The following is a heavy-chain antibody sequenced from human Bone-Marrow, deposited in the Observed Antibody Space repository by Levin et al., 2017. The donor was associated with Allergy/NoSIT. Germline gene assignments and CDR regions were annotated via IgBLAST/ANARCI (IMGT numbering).Heavy chain of an antibody. CDR1: GYTFINYG. V-gene: IGHV1-18*01. CDR3: ARDSDAATVGFYSWAFDV. D-gene: IGHD2-15*01. Sequence: GASVKVSCKASGYTFINYGVSWLRLAPGQGLEWMGWISANNGNTRYVEKFQGRVTMTRDTSTTTAYLDLWNLRSDDTAVYYCARDSDAATVGFYSWAFDVWGQGTMVTVSS. J-gene: IGHJ3*01. CDR2: ISANNGNT.